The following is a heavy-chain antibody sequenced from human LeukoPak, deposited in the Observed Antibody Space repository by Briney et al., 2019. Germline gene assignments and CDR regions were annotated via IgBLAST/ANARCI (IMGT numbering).Heavy chain of an antibody. V-gene: IGHV3-33*08. CDR1: GFTFSNYG. CDR3: ARDFGFSPSSGYSFDY. Sequence: GGSLRLSCAASGFTFSNYGMHWVRQAPGKGLEWVAVIWYDGSNRQYADSVKGRFTISRDNSKNTLYLQMNSLRVEDTAVYYCARDFGFSPSSGYSFDYWGQGTLVTVSS. D-gene: IGHD3-22*01. J-gene: IGHJ4*02. CDR2: IWYDGSNR.